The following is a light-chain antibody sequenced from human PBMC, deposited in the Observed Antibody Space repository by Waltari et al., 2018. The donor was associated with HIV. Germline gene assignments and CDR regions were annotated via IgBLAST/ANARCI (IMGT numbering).Light chain of an antibody. CDR3: QSYDNSLSAWV. CDR1: SSNIGAGYD. J-gene: IGLJ3*02. Sequence: QSVLTQPPSVSGAPGQRVTISCTGSSSNIGAGYDVHWYQQLPGTTPKLLVYGNSSRPSGVPDRCAGSKSATSASRAITGLQAEDEADYYCQSYDNSLSAWVFGGGTKLTVL. V-gene: IGLV1-40*01. CDR2: GNS.